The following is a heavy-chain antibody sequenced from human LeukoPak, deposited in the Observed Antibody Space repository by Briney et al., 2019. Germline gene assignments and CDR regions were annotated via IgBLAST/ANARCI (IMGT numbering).Heavy chain of an antibody. Sequence: PGGSLRLSCAASGFTFSSYSMNWVRQAPGKGLEWVSSISSSSSYIYYADSVKGRFTISRDNAKNSLYLQMNSLRAEDTAVYYCARAGYSYGYVASMYYFDYWGQGTLVTVSS. CDR2: ISSSSSYI. V-gene: IGHV3-21*01. CDR3: ARAGYSYGYVASMYYFDY. CDR1: GFTFSSYS. J-gene: IGHJ4*02. D-gene: IGHD5-18*01.